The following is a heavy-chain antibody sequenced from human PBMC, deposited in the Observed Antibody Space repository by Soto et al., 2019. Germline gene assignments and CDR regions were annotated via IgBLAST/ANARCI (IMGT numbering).Heavy chain of an antibody. D-gene: IGHD3-22*01. CDR2: IYPGDSDT. CDR1: GYTFTSYW. CDR3: ARHIPYYYDSSGYFSAARGAFDY. J-gene: IGHJ4*02. Sequence: GESLKISCKGSGYTFTSYWIGWVRQMPGKGLEWMGTIYPGDSDTRYSPSFQGQVTISADKSISTAYLQWSSLKASDTAMYYCARHIPYYYDSSGYFSAARGAFDYWGQGTLVTVSS. V-gene: IGHV5-51*01.